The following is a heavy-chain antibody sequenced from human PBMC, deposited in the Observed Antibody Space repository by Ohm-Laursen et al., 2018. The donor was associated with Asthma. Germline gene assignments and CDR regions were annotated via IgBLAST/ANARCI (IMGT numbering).Heavy chain of an antibody. V-gene: IGHV4-39*07. Sequence: GTLSLTCTVSGGSISSSSYYWGWIRQPPGKGLEWIGSIYYSGSTNYNPSLKSRVTISVDTSKNQFSLRLSSVTAADTAFYYCARVMITFGGFIVPLYYFDYWGQGTLVTVSS. CDR2: IYYSGST. CDR3: ARVMITFGGFIVPLYYFDY. J-gene: IGHJ4*02. CDR1: GGSISSSSYY. D-gene: IGHD3-16*02.